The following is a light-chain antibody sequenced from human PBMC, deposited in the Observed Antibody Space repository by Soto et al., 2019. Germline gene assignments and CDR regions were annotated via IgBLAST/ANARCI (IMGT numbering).Light chain of an antibody. CDR1: SSDA. J-gene: IGLJ1*01. V-gene: IGLV2-14*01. Sequence: QSALTQPASVSGSTGQSITISCTGTSSDAVSWYQQHPGKAPKLMIYDVSNRPSGVSHRFSGSQSGNTASLTISGLQTEDEADYYCTSYTSSDTYVFGTGTKLTVL. CDR3: TSYTSSDTYV. CDR2: DVS.